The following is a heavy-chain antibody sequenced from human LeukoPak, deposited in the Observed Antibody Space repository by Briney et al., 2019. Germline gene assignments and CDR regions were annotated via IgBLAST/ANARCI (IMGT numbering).Heavy chain of an antibody. CDR1: GYSFASYW. J-gene: IGHJ3*02. D-gene: IGHD3-22*01. CDR3: ARTYDSSGYYAAVLAFDI. V-gene: IGHV5-51*01. Sequence: GESLKISCKGSGYSFASYWIGWVRQMPGKGLEWMGIIYPGDSDTRYSPSFQGQVTISADKSISTAYLQWSSLKASDTAMYYCARTYDSSGYYAAVLAFDIWGQGTMVTVSS. CDR2: IYPGDSDT.